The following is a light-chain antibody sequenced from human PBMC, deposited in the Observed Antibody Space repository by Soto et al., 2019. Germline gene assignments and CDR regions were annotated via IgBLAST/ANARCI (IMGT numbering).Light chain of an antibody. V-gene: IGLV4-60*02. CDR3: ETWDSNTRV. CDR1: SGHSSYI. Sequence: QSVLTQSFSASASLGSSVKLTCTLSSGHSSYIIAWHQQKPGKAPRYLMKLEGSGSYNKGSGVPDRFSGSSSGADRYLTISNLQFEDEADYYCETWDSNTRVFGGGTKLTVL. CDR2: LEGSGSY. J-gene: IGLJ2*01.